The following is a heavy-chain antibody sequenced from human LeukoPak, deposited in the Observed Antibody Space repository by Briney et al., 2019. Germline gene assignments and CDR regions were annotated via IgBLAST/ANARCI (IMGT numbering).Heavy chain of an antibody. CDR2: IYYSGST. CDR1: GGSISSSSYY. D-gene: IGHD2-21*02. V-gene: IGHV4-39*01. Sequence: TSETLSLTCTVSGGSISSSSYYWGWIRQPPGKGLEWIGGIYYSGSTYYNPSLKSRVTISVDTSKNQFSLKLSSVTAADTAVYYCARRRGVVVTAIPYPDAFDIWGQGTMVTVSS. J-gene: IGHJ3*02. CDR3: ARRRGVVVTAIPYPDAFDI.